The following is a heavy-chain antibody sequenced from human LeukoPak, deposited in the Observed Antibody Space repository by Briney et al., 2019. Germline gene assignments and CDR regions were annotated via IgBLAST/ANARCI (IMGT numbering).Heavy chain of an antibody. CDR2: IIPIFGTA. CDR1: GGTFSSYA. D-gene: IGHD6-13*01. V-gene: IGHV1-69*13. J-gene: IGHJ4*02. CDR3: ARSALSFVRASTYSSSWYYFDY. Sequence: WASVKVSCKASGGTFSSYAISWVRQAPGQGLEWMGGIIPIFGTANYAQKFQGRVTITADESTSTAYMELSSLRSEDTAVYYCARSALSFVRASTYSSSWYYFDYWGQGTLVTVSS.